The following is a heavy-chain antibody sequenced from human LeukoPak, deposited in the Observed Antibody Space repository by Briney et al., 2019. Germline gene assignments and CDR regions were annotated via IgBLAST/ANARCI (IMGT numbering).Heavy chain of an antibody. CDR1: GGSISSYY. CDR2: IYYSGST. V-gene: IGHV4-59*01. D-gene: IGHD3-9*01. J-gene: IGHJ5*02. CDR3: ARYYDILTGYFRWFDP. Sequence: SETLSLTCTVSGGSISSYYWSLIRQPPGKGLEWIGYIYYSGSTNYNPSLKSRVTISVDTSKNQFSLKLSSVTAADTAVYYCARYYDILTGYFRWFDPWGQGTLVTVSS.